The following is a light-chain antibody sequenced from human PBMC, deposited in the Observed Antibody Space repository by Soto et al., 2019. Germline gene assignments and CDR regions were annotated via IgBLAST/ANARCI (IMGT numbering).Light chain of an antibody. V-gene: IGKV3-20*01. Sequence: EIVLTQSPGTLSLSPGERATLSCRASQSVSSSYLAWYQQKPGQAPRLLIYGASSRATDIPDRFSGSGSGTDFTFTISRLEPEDFAVYYCQQYGSLFSFGPGTKVDIK. J-gene: IGKJ3*01. CDR1: QSVSSSY. CDR3: QQYGSLFS. CDR2: GAS.